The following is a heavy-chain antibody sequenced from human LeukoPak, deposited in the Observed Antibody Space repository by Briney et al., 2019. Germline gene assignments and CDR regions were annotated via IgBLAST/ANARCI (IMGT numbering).Heavy chain of an antibody. CDR3: AREGVVPAATMDY. D-gene: IGHD2-2*01. J-gene: IGHJ4*02. CDR2: IIPIFGTA. CDR1: GGTFSSYA. V-gene: IGHV1-69*01. Sequence: SXXVXCKASGGTFSSYAISWVRQAPGQGLEWMGGIIPIFGTANYAQKFQGRVTITADESTSTAYMELSSLRSEDTAVYYCAREGVVPAATMDYWGQGTLVTVSS.